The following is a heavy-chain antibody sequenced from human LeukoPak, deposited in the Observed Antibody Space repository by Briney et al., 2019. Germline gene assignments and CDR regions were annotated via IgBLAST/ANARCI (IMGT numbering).Heavy chain of an antibody. CDR2: ISSSSRSK. Sequence: GGSLRLSCETSGVTFSSFSLNWVRQAPGKGLEWLSYISSSSRSKYYADSVKGRFIVSRDNAKNSLYLQMDSLRAEDTALYYCASQSSGSSTRAPDFWGQGTLVTVSS. CDR1: GVTFSSFS. V-gene: IGHV3-48*04. D-gene: IGHD1-26*01. CDR3: ASQSSGSSTRAPDF. J-gene: IGHJ4*02.